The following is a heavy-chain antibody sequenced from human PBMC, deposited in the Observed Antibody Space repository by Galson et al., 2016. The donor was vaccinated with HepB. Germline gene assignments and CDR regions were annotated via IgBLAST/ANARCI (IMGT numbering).Heavy chain of an antibody. CDR3: TRHDDWNYLNWFGP. D-gene: IGHD1-7*01. CDR1: GFSFSGSA. Sequence: SLRLSCAASGFSFSGSAMHWVRQASGKGLEWIGRIRSKANSYATAYAASVKGRFTISRDDSKTTTYLQMNSLKTEDTAVYYCTRHDDWNYLNWFGPWGQGTLVTVSS. J-gene: IGHJ5*02. V-gene: IGHV3-73*01. CDR2: IRSKANSYAT.